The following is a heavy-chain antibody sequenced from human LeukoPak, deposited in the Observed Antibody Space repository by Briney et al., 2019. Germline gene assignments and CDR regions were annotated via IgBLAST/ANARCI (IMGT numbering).Heavy chain of an antibody. Sequence: SETLSLTCTVSGGSISSYYWSWIRQPPGKGLEWIGYIYYSGSTNYNPSLKSRVTISVDTSKNQFSLKLSSVTAADTAVYYCARRTMSSSGYYYQIKNAFDIWGQGTMVTVSS. CDR1: GGSISSYY. CDR3: ARRTMSSSGYYYQIKNAFDI. CDR2: IYYSGST. J-gene: IGHJ3*02. D-gene: IGHD3-22*01. V-gene: IGHV4-59*08.